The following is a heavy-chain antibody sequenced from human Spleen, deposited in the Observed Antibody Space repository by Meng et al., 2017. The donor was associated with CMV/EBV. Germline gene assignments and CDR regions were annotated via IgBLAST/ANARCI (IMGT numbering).Heavy chain of an antibody. CDR2: ISAYNGNT. J-gene: IGHJ4*02. CDR1: GYTFSNYG. V-gene: IGHV1-18*01. CDR3: ARGGSGSLERFDY. Sequence: ASVKVSCKASGYTFSNYGITWVRQAPGQGLEWMGWISAYNGNTYYAQKFRGRVTMTTDTSTNTAYMDLRSLRSDDTAVYYCARGGSGSLERFDYWGQGTLVTVSS. D-gene: IGHD1-26*01.